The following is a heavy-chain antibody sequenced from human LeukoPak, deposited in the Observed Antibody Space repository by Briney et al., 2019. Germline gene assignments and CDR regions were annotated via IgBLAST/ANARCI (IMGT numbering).Heavy chain of an antibody. D-gene: IGHD5-24*01. CDR3: ARSSTVEMATIFAFDI. V-gene: IGHV4-61*05. J-gene: IGHJ3*02. CDR2: IYYSGST. CDR1: GGSISSSSYY. Sequence: SETLSLTCTVSGGSISSSSYYWGWIRQPPGKGLEWIGYIYYSGSTNYNPSLKSRVTISVDTSKNQFSLKLSSVTAADTAVYYCARSSTVEMATIFAFDIWGQGTMVTVSS.